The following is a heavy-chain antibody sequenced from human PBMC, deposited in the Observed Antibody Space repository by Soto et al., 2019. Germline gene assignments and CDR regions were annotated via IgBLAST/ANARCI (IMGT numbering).Heavy chain of an antibody. D-gene: IGHD4-17*01. CDR2: SIPMYGTS. V-gene: IGHV1-69*13. CDR1: GDTLIKYS. J-gene: IGHJ6*02. CDR3: ARAGYYGRPMDV. Sequence: VKGSCKASGDTLIKYSINWVRQAPGQGLEWMGGSIPMYGTSNHAQNFQGRVTMAADESTSTAYMELRSLRSDDTAVYYRARAGYYGRPMDVWGQGTTVIFSS.